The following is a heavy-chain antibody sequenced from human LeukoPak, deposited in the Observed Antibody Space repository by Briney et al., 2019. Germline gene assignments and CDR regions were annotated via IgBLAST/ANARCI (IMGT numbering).Heavy chain of an antibody. CDR3: AKQDYGDYVGAFDI. D-gene: IGHD4-17*01. V-gene: IGHV1-69*06. J-gene: IGHJ3*02. Sequence: ASVKVSCKASGGTFSSYAISWVRQAPGQGLEWMGGIIPIFGTANYAQKFQGRVTITADKSTSTAYMELSSLRSEDTAVYYCAKQDYGDYVGAFDIWGQGTMVTVSS. CDR2: IIPIFGTA. CDR1: GGTFSSYA.